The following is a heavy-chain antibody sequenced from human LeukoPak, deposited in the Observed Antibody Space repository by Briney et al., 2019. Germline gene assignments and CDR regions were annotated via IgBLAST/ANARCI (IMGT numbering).Heavy chain of an antibody. V-gene: IGHV1-24*01. CDR3: ATDDAMVRGVGDYGMDA. Sequence: ASAKVSCKVSGYTLTELSMHWVRQAPGKGLEWMGGFDPEDGETIYAQKFQGRVTMTEDTSTDTAYMELSSLRSEDTAVYYCATDDAMVRGVGDYGMDAWGKGTTVTVSS. J-gene: IGHJ6*04. CDR2: FDPEDGET. D-gene: IGHD3-10*01. CDR1: GYTLTELS.